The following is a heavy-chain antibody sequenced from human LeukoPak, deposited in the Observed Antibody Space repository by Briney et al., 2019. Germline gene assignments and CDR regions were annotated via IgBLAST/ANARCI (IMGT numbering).Heavy chain of an antibody. V-gene: IGHV1-8*01. CDR3: ARRGGGFYDSSGYYLEDY. D-gene: IGHD3-22*01. CDR1: GYTFTSYD. CDR2: MNPNSGNT. Sequence: ASVEVPCKASGYTFTSYDINWVRQATGQGLEWMGWMNPNSGNTGYAQKFQGRVTMTRNTSISTAYMELSSLRSEDTAVYYCARRGGGFYDSSGYYLEDYWGQGTLVTVSS. J-gene: IGHJ4*02.